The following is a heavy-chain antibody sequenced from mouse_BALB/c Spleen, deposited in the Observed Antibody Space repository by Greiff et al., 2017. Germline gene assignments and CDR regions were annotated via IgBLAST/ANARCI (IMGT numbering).Heavy chain of an antibody. Sequence: EVKLVESEGGLVKPGGSLKLSCAASGFTFSSYTMSCVRQTPEKRLEWVATISSGGGNTYYPDSVKGRFTISRDNAKNNLYLQMSSLRSEDTALYYCARYLFDYWGQGTTLTVSS. V-gene: IGHV5-9*03. CDR2: ISSGGGNT. J-gene: IGHJ2*01. CDR1: GFTFSSYT. CDR3: ARYLFDY.